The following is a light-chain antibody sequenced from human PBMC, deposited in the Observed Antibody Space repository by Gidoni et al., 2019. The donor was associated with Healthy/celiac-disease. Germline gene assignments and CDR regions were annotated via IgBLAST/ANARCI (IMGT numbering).Light chain of an antibody. CDR3: QQYDNLSFT. J-gene: IGKJ3*01. V-gene: IGKV1-33*01. CDR2: DAT. CDR1: QDISNY. Sequence: DIQMTQSPSALSASVGDRVTITCQASQDISNYLNWYQQKPEKAPKLLNYDATNLETGVPSRFSRSGSGKDFTFTISSLQPEDIAKYYWQQYDNLSFTFXPXTKVEIK.